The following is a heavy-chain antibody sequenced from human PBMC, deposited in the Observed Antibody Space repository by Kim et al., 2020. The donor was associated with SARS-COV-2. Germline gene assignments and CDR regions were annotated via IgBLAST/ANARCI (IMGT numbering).Heavy chain of an antibody. D-gene: IGHD3-3*01. CDR2: INHSGST. Sequence: SETLSLTCAVYGGSFSGYYWSWIRQPPGKGLEWIGEINHSGSTNYNPSLKSRVTISVDTSKNQFSLKLSSVTAADTAVYYCASSKTYYDFWSGYYRRCGFDPWGQGTLVTVSS. CDR3: ASSKTYYDFWSGYYRRCGFDP. V-gene: IGHV4-34*01. CDR1: GGSFSGYY. J-gene: IGHJ5*02.